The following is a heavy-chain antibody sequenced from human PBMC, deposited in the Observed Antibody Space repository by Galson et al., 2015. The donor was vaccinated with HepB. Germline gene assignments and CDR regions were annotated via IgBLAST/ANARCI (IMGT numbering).Heavy chain of an antibody. CDR2: ISYDGSNK. CDR1: GFTFSSYA. Sequence: SLRLSCAASGFTFSSYAMHWVRQAPGKGLEWVAVISYDGSNKYYADSVKGRFTISRDNSKNTLYLQMNSLRAEDTAVYYCARDDYFHAFDIWGQGTMVTVSS. V-gene: IGHV3-30-3*01. D-gene: IGHD2/OR15-2a*01. J-gene: IGHJ3*02. CDR3: ARDDYFHAFDI.